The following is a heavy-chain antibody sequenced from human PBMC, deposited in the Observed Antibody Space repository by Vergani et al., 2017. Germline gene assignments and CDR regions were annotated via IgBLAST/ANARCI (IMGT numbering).Heavy chain of an antibody. J-gene: IGHJ3*02. CDR1: GGSFSGYY. V-gene: IGHV4-59*10. Sequence: QVQLQQWGAGLLKPSETLSLTCAVYGGSFSGYYWSWIRQPAGKGLEWIGRIYTSGSTNYNPSLKSRVTISVDTSKNQFSLKLSSVTAADTAVYYCARAEGYDSSGYEAFDIWGQGTMVTVSS. D-gene: IGHD3-22*01. CDR3: ARAEGYDSSGYEAFDI. CDR2: IYTSGST.